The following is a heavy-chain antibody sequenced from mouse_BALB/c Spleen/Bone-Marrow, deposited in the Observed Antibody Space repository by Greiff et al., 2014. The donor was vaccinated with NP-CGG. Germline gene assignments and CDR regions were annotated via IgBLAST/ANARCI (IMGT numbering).Heavy chain of an antibody. CDR2: INPCNGGT. Sequence: VQLQQSGPELVKPGPSVKISCKASGYSFTGYYMHWVKQSHGKSLEWIGEINPCNGGTSYNQKFKGKATLTVDTSSSTAFMELHSLTSEDSLVYYCARHLNGNNAYWGQGTLVTVSA. V-gene: IGHV1S30*01. D-gene: IGHD2-1*01. J-gene: IGHJ3*01. CDR1: GYSFTGYY. CDR3: ARHLNGNNAY.